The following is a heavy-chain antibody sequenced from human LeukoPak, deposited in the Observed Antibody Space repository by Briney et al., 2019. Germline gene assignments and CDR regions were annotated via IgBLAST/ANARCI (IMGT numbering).Heavy chain of an antibody. V-gene: IGHV3-30*09. CDR1: GFTFSSYD. J-gene: IGHJ2*01. Sequence: GGTLTLSCAASGFTFSSYDMHWGCLGQPPGRGLEAVISYDGSRKYYADSAKRRFAIFTDNSNKNQYLQINSVRAEDTAVYCCARDMYSGSSVGYFDLGGRGSPVIASS. CDR3: ARDMYSGSSVGYFDL. D-gene: IGHD1-26*01. CDR2: ISYDGSRK.